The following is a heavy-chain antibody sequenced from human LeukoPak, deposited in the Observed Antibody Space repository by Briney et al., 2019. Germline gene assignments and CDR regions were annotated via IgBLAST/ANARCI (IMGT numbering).Heavy chain of an antibody. J-gene: IGHJ4*02. Sequence: GRSLRLSCAASGFTFSDAWMSWVRQAPGKGLEWVSVIYSGGSTYYADSVKGRFTISRDNSKNTLYLQMNSLRAEDTAVYYCASFSRVSGSIDYWGQGTLVTVSS. CDR3: ASFSRVSGSIDY. CDR1: GFTFSDAW. V-gene: IGHV3-53*01. D-gene: IGHD3-10*01. CDR2: IYSGGST.